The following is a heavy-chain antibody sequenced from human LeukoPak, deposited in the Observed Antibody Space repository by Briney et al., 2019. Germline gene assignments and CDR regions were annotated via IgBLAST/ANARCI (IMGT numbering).Heavy chain of an antibody. J-gene: IGHJ4*02. CDR1: GYSISSGYY. V-gene: IGHV4-38-2*02. Sequence: NPSETLSLTCTVSGYSISSGYYWGWIRQPPGKGLEWIGSIYHSGSTYYNPSLKSRVTISVDTSKNQFSLKLSSVTAADTAVYYCAHNTYYYDSSGYSYYFDYWGQGTLVTVSS. D-gene: IGHD3-22*01. CDR2: IYHSGST. CDR3: AHNTYYYDSSGYSYYFDY.